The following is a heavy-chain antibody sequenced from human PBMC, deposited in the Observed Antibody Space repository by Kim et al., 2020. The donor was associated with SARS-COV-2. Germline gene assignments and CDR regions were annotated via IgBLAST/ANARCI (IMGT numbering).Heavy chain of an antibody. Sequence: SETLSLTCTASGGSVSSGSYYWSWIRQPPGKGLEWIGYIYYSGSTNYNPSLKSRVTISVDTSKNQFSLKLSSVTAADTAVYYCARDGAAAGSWWFDPWGQGTLVTVSS. V-gene: IGHV4-61*01. CDR3: ARDGAAAGSWWFDP. J-gene: IGHJ5*02. D-gene: IGHD6-13*01. CDR1: GGSVSSGSYY. CDR2: IYYSGST.